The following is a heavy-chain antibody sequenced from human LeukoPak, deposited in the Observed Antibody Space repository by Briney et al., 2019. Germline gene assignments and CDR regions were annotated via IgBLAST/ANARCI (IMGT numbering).Heavy chain of an antibody. D-gene: IGHD2-15*01. CDR1: GFTFSDYY. J-gene: IGHJ6*02. Sequence: GGSLRLSCVACGFTFSDYYMSWVRQAPGRGLEWVSYISGSGSDLYYADSVKGRFTTSRDNAKNSLFLQMNSLRAEDTAVYYCARSVGYYYTMDVWGQGTTVTVSS. CDR3: ARSVGYYYTMDV. V-gene: IGHV3-11*01. CDR2: ISGSGSDL.